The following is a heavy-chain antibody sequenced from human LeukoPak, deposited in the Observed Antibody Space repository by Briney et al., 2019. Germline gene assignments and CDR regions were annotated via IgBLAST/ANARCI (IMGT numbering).Heavy chain of an antibody. CDR3: ARSTGDYYDSSGYAPGWFDP. D-gene: IGHD3-22*01. Sequence: SETLSLTCTVSGYSISSGYYWGWIRQPPGKGLEWIGSIYHSGSTYYNPSLKSRVTISVDTSKNQFSLKLSSVTAADTAVYYCARSTGDYYDSSGYAPGWFDPWGQGTLVTVSS. J-gene: IGHJ5*02. CDR2: IYHSGST. V-gene: IGHV4-38-2*02. CDR1: GYSISSGYY.